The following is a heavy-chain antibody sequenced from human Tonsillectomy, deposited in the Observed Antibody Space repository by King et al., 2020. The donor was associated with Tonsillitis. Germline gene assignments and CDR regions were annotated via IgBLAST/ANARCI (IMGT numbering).Heavy chain of an antibody. CDR3: ALLYYYASSGYYSAPRDRFDP. D-gene: IGHD3-22*01. J-gene: IGHJ5*02. V-gene: IGHV4-39*01. CDR1: GGSMSSSSYY. CDR2: IYYSGST. Sequence: QLQESGPGLVKPSETLSLTCTVSGGSMSSSSYYWGWIRQPPGKGLEWIGSIYYSGSTYYNPSLKSRVTISVDTSKNQFSLKLSSVTAADTAVYYCALLYYYASSGYYSAPRDRFDPWGQGTLVTVSS.